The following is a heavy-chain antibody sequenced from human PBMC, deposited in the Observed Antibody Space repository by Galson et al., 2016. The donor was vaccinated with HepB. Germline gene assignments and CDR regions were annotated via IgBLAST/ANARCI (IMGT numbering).Heavy chain of an antibody. CDR3: ARGNPRGDY. CDR2: INHSGST. CDR1: GGSFSGYY. D-gene: IGHD1-26*01. J-gene: IGHJ4*02. V-gene: IGHV4-34*01. Sequence: LSLTCAVYGGSFSGYYWSWIRQPPGKGLEWIGEINHSGSTNYNPSLKSRVTISVDTSKNQFSLNLSSVTAADTAVYYCARGNPRGDYWGQGTLVTVSS.